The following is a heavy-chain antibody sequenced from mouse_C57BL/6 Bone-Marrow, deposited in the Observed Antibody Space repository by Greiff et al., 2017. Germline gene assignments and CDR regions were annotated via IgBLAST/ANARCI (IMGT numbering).Heavy chain of an antibody. CDR2: INPNNGGT. V-gene: IGHV1-26*01. CDR1: GYTFTDYY. D-gene: IGHD1-1*01. J-gene: IGHJ1*03. CDR3: ARDYYGTDWYFDV. Sequence: VQLQQSGPVLVKPGASVKMSCKASGYTFTDYYMNWVKQSHGKSLEWIGDINPNNGGTSYNQKFKGKATLTVDKSSSTAYMELRSLTSEDSAVYYCARDYYGTDWYFDVWGTGTTVTVSS.